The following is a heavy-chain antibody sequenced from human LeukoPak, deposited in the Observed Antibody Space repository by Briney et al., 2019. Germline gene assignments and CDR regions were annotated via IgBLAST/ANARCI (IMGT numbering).Heavy chain of an antibody. CDR1: GYTFTGYY. D-gene: IGHD2-2*01. CDR3: ARGVEGYCSSTSCHKFDY. CDR2: INPNSGGT. V-gene: IGHV1-2*06. Sequence: ASVKVSCKASGYTFTGYYMHWVRQAPGQGLEWMGRINPNSGGTNYAQKFQGRVTMTRNTSISTAYMELSSLRSEDTAVYYCARGVEGYCSSTSCHKFDYWGQGTLVTVSS. J-gene: IGHJ4*02.